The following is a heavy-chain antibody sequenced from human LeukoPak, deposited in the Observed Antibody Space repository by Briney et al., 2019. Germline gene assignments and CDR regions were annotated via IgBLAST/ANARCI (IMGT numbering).Heavy chain of an antibody. Sequence: GGSLRLSCADSGFTFSSYSMNWVRQAPGKGVEWVSSISSSSSYIYYADSVKGRFTISRDNAKNSLYMQMNSLREEDTAVYYCARDTPVHPRFDLCGRGTLVTVSS. CDR3: ARDTPVHPRFDL. D-gene: IGHD1-1*01. V-gene: IGHV3-21*01. J-gene: IGHJ2*01. CDR2: ISSSSSYI. CDR1: GFTFSSYS.